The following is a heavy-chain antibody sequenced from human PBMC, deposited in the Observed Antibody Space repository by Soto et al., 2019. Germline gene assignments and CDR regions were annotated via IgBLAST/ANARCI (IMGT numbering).Heavy chain of an antibody. V-gene: IGHV4-59*01. CDR1: GGSISRYN. Sequence: QVQLQESGPGQVKPSETLSLTCTVSGGSISRYNWSWLRQPRGKGLEWIGYIYYSGSTNYDPPHKSRVTISVDTSKNQFSLKLSSVTAADTAVYYCARGTANSFDPWGQGTLGTVSS. CDR3: ARGTANSFDP. D-gene: IGHD1-1*01. J-gene: IGHJ5*02. CDR2: IYYSGST.